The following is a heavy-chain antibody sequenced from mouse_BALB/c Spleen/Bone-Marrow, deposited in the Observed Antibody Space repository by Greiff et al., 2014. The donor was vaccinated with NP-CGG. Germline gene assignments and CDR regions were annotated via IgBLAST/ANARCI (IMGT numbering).Heavy chain of an antibody. CDR3: ALYYYGSSGFAY. CDR2: IDPANGNT. CDR1: GFNIKDTY. V-gene: IGHV14-3*02. Sequence: EVQLQESGAELVKPGASVKLSRTASGFNIKDTYMHWVKQRPEQGLEWIGRIDPANGNTKYDPKFQGKATITADTSSNTAYLQLSSLTSEDTAVYYCALYYYGSSGFAYWGQGTLVTVSA. J-gene: IGHJ3*01. D-gene: IGHD1-1*01.